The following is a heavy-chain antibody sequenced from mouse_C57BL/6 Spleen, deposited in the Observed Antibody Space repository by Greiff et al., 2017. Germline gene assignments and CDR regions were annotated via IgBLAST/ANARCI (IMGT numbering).Heavy chain of an antibody. J-gene: IGHJ2*01. CDR3: ARDPGYYSKGHFDY. CDR1: GYTFTDYY. V-gene: IGHV1-76*01. Sequence: QVQLKQSGAELVRPGASVKLSCKASGYTFTDYYINWVKQRPGQGLEWIARIYPGSGNTYYNEKFKGKATLTAEKSSSTAYMQLSSLTSEDSAVYFCARDPGYYSKGHFDYWGQGTTLTVSS. CDR2: IYPGSGNT. D-gene: IGHD2-5*01.